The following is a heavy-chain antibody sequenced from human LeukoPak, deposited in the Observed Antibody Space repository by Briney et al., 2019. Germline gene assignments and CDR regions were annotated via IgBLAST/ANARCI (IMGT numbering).Heavy chain of an antibody. CDR1: GFTFRSYG. Sequence: GGSLRLSCAASGFTFRSYGMHWVRQAPGKGLEWVAFIRYDGSNKHYADSVKGRFTISRDNSKNTLYLQMNSLRAEDTAVYYCAKDPTGYYYDSSGYLLPDYWGQGTLVTVSS. D-gene: IGHD3-22*01. J-gene: IGHJ4*02. CDR3: AKDPTGYYYDSSGYLLPDY. V-gene: IGHV3-30*02. CDR2: IRYDGSNK.